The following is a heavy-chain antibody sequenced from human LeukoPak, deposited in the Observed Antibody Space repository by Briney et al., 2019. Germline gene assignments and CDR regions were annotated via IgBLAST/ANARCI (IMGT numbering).Heavy chain of an antibody. CDR3: ATLGAMGAFDI. CDR1: GGTFSSYA. J-gene: IGHJ3*02. Sequence: GASVKVSCKASGGTFSSYAISWVRQAPGQGLEWMGGIIPIFGTANYAQKFQGRVTITTDESTSTAYMELSSLRSEDTAVYYCATLGAMGAFDIWGQGTMVTVSS. D-gene: IGHD3-16*01. V-gene: IGHV1-69*05. CDR2: IIPIFGTA.